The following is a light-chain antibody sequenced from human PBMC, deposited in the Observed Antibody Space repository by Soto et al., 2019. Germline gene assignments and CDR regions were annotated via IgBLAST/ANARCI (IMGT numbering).Light chain of an antibody. J-gene: IGKJ1*01. Sequence: DSQMTRSTSTLSASVGDRVTITCRASQSISFWLAWYQQKPGKAPKLLIYDASILESGVPSRFSGSRSGTEFTLTISSLQPEDFATYYCQQSYSTPRTFGQGTKVDI. V-gene: IGKV1-5*01. CDR2: DAS. CDR3: QQSYSTPRT. CDR1: QSISFW.